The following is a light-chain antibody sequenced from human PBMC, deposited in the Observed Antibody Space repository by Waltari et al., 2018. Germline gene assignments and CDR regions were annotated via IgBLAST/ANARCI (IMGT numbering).Light chain of an antibody. CDR2: GAS. V-gene: IGKV3-20*01. J-gene: IGKJ5*01. Sequence: EIVLTQSPGTLSLSPGERATLSFRASQSVSSGYLAWYQQKPGQAPRLLIYGASSRATGNPDRFSGSGSGTDFTLTISRLEPEDFAVYYCQQYVTSPLAFGQGTRLEIK. CDR3: QQYVTSPLA. CDR1: QSVSSGY.